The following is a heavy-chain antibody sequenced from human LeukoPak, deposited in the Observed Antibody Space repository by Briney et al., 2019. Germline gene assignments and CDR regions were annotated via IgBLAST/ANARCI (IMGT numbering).Heavy chain of an antibody. V-gene: IGHV3-30*01. CDR2: ISYNGSNK. Sequence: PGGSLRLSCAASGFTFSSYAMHWVRQAPGEGLEWVAVISYNGSNKYYADSVKGRFTISRDNSKNTLYLQMNSLRAEDTAVYYCASTAVPALGGAPYYYYMDVWGKGTTVTVSS. CDR1: GFTFSSYA. CDR3: ASTAVPALGGAPYYYYMDV. J-gene: IGHJ6*03. D-gene: IGHD2-2*01.